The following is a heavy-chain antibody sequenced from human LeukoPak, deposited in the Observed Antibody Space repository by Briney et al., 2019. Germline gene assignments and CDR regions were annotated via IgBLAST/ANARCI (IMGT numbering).Heavy chain of an antibody. CDR1: GFSFSTYW. Sequence: GGSLRLSCAASGFSFSTYWMSWVRRAPGKGLEWVANIKQDGSEKSYVDSVKGRFTISRDNAKNSLYLEINSLRAEDTAVYYCARVSGYNALGWFDPWGQGTLVTVSS. D-gene: IGHD5-12*01. V-gene: IGHV3-7*04. J-gene: IGHJ5*02. CDR3: ARVSGYNALGWFDP. CDR2: IKQDGSEK.